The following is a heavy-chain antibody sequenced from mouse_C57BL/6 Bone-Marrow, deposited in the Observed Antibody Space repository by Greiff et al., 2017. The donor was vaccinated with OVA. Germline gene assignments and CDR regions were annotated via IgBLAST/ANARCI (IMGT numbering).Heavy chain of an antibody. CDR3: TEFFDY. V-gene: IGHV1-5*01. CDR1: GSTFTSYW. CDR2: IYPGNSDT. Sequence: EVQLQQSGTVLARPGASVKMSCKTSGSTFTSYWMHWVKQRPGQGLEWIGAIYPGNSDTSYNQKFKGKAKLTAVTSARTAYMELSSLTNEDSAVYYCTEFFDYWGQGTTLTVSS. J-gene: IGHJ2*01.